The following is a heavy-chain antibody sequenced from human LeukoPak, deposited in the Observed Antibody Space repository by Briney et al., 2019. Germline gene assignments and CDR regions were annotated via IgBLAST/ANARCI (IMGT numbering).Heavy chain of an antibody. CDR1: GGTFSSYA. Sequence: SVKVSCKASGGTFSSYAISWVRQAPGQGLEWMGGIIPIFGTANYAQRFQGRVTITADESTSTAYMELSSLRSEDTAVYYCARVGVGAARPYYYYYMGVWGKGTTVTVSS. D-gene: IGHD6-6*01. CDR2: IIPIFGTA. J-gene: IGHJ6*03. CDR3: ARVGVGAARPYYYYYMGV. V-gene: IGHV1-69*13.